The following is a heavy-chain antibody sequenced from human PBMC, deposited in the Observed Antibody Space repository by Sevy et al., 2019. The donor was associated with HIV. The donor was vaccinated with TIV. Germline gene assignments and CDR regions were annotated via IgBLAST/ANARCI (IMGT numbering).Heavy chain of an antibody. CDR3: AGVGSSLPRDY. V-gene: IGHV4-34*01. CDR1: GGSFSGYY. D-gene: IGHD6-13*01. Sequence: SETLSLTCAVYGGSFSGYYWSWIRQPPGKGLEWIGEINHSGSTNYNPSLKSRVTISVDTSKNQFSLKLSSVTAADTAGFYCAGVGSSLPRDYLGQGTLVTVSS. CDR2: INHSGST. J-gene: IGHJ4*02.